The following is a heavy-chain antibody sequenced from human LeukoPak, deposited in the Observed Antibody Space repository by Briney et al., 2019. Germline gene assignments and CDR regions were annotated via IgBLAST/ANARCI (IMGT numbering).Heavy chain of an antibody. V-gene: IGHV1-46*01. CDR3: ARDAVAVAGRDYYFDY. CDR2: INPSGGST. J-gene: IGHJ4*02. D-gene: IGHD6-19*01. CDR1: GYTFTSYY. Sequence: ASVKVSCKASGYTFTSYYMHWVRQAPGQGLEWMGIINPSGGSTNYAQKFQGRVTMTRDTSTSTVYMEVSSLRSDDTAVYYCARDAVAVAGRDYYFDYWGQGTLVTVSS.